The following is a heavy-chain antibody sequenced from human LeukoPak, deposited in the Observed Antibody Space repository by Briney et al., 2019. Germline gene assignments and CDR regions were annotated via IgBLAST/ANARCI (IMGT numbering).Heavy chain of an antibody. CDR2: INHSGST. CDR3: ASETYYYDSSGYYYRFDAFDI. J-gene: IGHJ3*02. D-gene: IGHD3-22*01. CDR1: GGSFSGYY. V-gene: IGHV4-34*01. Sequence: TSETLSLACAVYGGSFSGYYWSWIRQPPGKGLEWIGEINHSGSTNYNPSLKSRVTISVDTSKNQFSLKLSSVTAADTAVYYCASETYYYDSSGYYYRFDAFDIWGQGTMVTVSS.